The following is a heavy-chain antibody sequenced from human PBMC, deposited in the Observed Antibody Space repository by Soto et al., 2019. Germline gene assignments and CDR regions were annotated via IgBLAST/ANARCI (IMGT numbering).Heavy chain of an antibody. V-gene: IGHV3-33*06. CDR3: AKGKRPPPTYSAYEPFDY. CDR1: GFTLSSSV. D-gene: IGHD5-12*01. CDR2: FWKDGTTK. J-gene: IGHJ4*01. Sequence: QVQLVESGGGVVQPGKSLRLSCAASGFTLSSSVLHWVRQAPGKGLEWVAVFWKDGTTKYYADSVKGRFTISRDNSKNTLYLELNSLRPADTALYYCAKGKRPPPTYSAYEPFDYWCHGTLVSVSS.